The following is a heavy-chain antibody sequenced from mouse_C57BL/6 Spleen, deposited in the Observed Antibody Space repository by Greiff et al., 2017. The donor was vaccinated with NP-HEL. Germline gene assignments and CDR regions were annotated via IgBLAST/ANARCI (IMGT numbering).Heavy chain of an antibody. CDR2: IHPNSGST. CDR1: GYTFTSYW. CDR3: ARGGYYDY. J-gene: IGHJ2*01. Sequence: QVQLKQPGAELVKPGASVKLSCKASGYTFTSYWMHWVKQRPGQGLEWIGMIHPNSGSTNYNEKFKSKATLTVDKSSSIAYMQLSSLTSEDSAVYYCARGGYYDYWGQGTTLTVSS. V-gene: IGHV1-64*01.